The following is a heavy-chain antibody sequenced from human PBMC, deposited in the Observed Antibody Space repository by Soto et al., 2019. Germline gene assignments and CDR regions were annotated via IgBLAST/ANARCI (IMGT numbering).Heavy chain of an antibody. CDR3: ARDQHLSALQLWLLDDAFDI. D-gene: IGHD5-18*01. CDR2: IIPILGIA. Sequence: GASVKVSCKASGYTFTSYAMHWVRQAPGQGLEWMGRIIPILGIANYAQKFQGRVTITADKSTSTAYMELSSLRSEDTAVYYCARDQHLSALQLWLLDDAFDIWGQGTMVTVSS. V-gene: IGHV1-69*04. J-gene: IGHJ3*02. CDR1: GYTFTSYA.